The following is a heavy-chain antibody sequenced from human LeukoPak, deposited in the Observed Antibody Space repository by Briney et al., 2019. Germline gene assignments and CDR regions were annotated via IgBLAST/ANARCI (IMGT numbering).Heavy chain of an antibody. CDR3: AKIRVIFNWNYAYYFDY. CDR2: IRFDGSSK. CDR1: GFNFSNYG. Sequence: GGSLGLSCAASGFNFSNYGMHWVRQAPGKGLEWVAFIRFDGSSKYYPDSVKGRFTISRDNSKNTLYLQMNSLRAEDTAVYYCAKIRVIFNWNYAYYFDYWGQGSLVTVSS. J-gene: IGHJ4*02. V-gene: IGHV3-30*02. D-gene: IGHD1-7*01.